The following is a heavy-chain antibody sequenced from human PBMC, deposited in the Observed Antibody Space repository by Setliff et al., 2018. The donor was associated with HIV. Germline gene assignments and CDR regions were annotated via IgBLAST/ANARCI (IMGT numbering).Heavy chain of an antibody. Sequence: GGSLRLSCAASGFTFSSYAMSWVRQTPGKGLEWVSFISSSAGSTYYSDSVKGRFTISRDNSKNMLYLQMNSLRAGDTAVYYCAREVLRGGDDAFGLWGRGTVVTVSS. V-gene: IGHV3-23*01. D-gene: IGHD3-10*01. J-gene: IGHJ3*01. CDR2: ISSSAGST. CDR3: AREVLRGGDDAFGL. CDR1: GFTFSSYA.